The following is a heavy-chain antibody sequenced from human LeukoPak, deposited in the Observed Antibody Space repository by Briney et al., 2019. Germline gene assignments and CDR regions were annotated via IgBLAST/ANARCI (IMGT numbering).Heavy chain of an antibody. CDR2: INPSGGST. V-gene: IGHV1-46*01. Sequence: ASVKVSCKASGYTFTSYYMHWVRQAPGQGLEWMGIINPSGGSTSYAQKFQGRVTMTRDTSISTAYMELSRLRSDDTAVYYCAREVVVVTASVPYYYYMDVWGKGTTVTVSS. CDR3: AREVVVVTASVPYYYYMDV. CDR1: GYTFTSYY. J-gene: IGHJ6*03. D-gene: IGHD2-21*02.